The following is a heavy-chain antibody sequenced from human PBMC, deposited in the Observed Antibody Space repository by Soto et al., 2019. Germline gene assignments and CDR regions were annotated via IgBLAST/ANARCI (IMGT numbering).Heavy chain of an antibody. CDR1: GGTFSSYA. Sequence: QVQLVQSGAEVKKPGSSVKVSCKASGGTFSSYAISWVRQAPGQGLEWMGGIIPIFGTANYAQKFQGRVTITADESTSTAYIELSSLRSEDTAVYYCAMEAVGQQLTSPPDYWGQGTLVTVSS. CDR3: AMEAVGQQLTSPPDY. CDR2: IIPIFGTA. J-gene: IGHJ4*02. D-gene: IGHD6-13*01. V-gene: IGHV1-69*01.